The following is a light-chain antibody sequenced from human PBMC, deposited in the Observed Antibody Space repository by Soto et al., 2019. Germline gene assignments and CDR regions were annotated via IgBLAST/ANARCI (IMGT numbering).Light chain of an antibody. Sequence: IVLTQSPATLSLSPGERATLSCRASQSVSRCLAWYQQRPGQAPRRLIYDTANRVTGIPARFSGSGSGTDFTLTISSLEPEDFAVYYCQQRSSWPPTFGQGTKVDIK. J-gene: IGKJ1*01. CDR1: QSVSRC. CDR2: DTA. V-gene: IGKV3-11*01. CDR3: QQRSSWPPT.